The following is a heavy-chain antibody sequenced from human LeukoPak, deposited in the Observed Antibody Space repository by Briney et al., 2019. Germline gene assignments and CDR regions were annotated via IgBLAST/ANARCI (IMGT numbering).Heavy chain of an antibody. J-gene: IGHJ4*02. CDR3: ARDPDYGGKIY. V-gene: IGHV4-30-2*01. CDR2: IYHSGST. CDR1: GGSISSGGYY. D-gene: IGHD4-23*01. Sequence: SETLSLTCTVSGGSISSGGYYWSWIRQPPGKGLEWIGYIYHSGSTYYNPSLKSRVTISVDRSKNQFSLKLSSVTAADTAVYYRARDPDYGGKIYWGQGTLVTVSS.